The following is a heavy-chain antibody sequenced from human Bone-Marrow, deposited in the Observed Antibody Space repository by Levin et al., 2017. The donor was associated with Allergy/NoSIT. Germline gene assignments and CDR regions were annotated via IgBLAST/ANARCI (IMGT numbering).Heavy chain of an antibody. CDR3: ASASLAYNSGSLDY. J-gene: IGHJ4*02. D-gene: IGHD6-19*01. CDR2: IRTGGST. Sequence: GGSLRLSCAVSGCTVSSIYMSWVRQAPGKGLEWLSVIRTGGSTYYAESVKGRFTISRDKAKNTLYLQMNTLRAEDTAVYYCASASLAYNSGSLDYWGQGTLVTVSS. V-gene: IGHV3-53*01. CDR1: GCTVSSIY.